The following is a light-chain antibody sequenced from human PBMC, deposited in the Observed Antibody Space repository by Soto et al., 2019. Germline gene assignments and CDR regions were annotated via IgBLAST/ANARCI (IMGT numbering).Light chain of an antibody. CDR1: QSVSSN. Sequence: EIVMTQSPATLSVSPGERATLSCRASQSVSSNLAWYQRKPGQAPRLLIYGASTRATGIPARFSGSGSGTEFTLTISSLQSEDFAVYYCQQYNNWLTFGGGTKV. V-gene: IGKV3-15*01. J-gene: IGKJ4*01. CDR3: QQYNNWLT. CDR2: GAS.